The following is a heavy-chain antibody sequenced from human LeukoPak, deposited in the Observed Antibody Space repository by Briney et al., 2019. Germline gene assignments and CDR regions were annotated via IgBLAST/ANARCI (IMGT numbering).Heavy chain of an antibody. CDR2: AYYSGST. Sequence: SETLSLTCTVSGGSISNHYWNWIRQPPGKGLEWIGYAYYSGSTTYNPSLKSRVTISVDTSKNQFSLKLRSVTAADTAVYYCARVYGYGYYYMDVWGKGTTVTVSS. CDR3: ARVYGYGYYYMDV. D-gene: IGHD5-18*01. V-gene: IGHV4-59*11. J-gene: IGHJ6*03. CDR1: GGSISNHY.